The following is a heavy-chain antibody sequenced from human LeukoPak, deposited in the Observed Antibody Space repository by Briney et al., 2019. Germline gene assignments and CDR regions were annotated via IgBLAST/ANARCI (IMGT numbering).Heavy chain of an antibody. V-gene: IGHV4-59*01. CDR1: GGSISSYY. D-gene: IGHD6-13*01. Sequence: SETLSLTCTVSGGSISSYYWSWIRQPPGKGLEWIGYIYYSGSTNYNPSLKSRVTISVDTSKNQFSLKLNSVTAADTAVYYCARDSSSWYANWFDPWGQGTLVTVSS. J-gene: IGHJ5*02. CDR3: ARDSSSWYANWFDP. CDR2: IYYSGST.